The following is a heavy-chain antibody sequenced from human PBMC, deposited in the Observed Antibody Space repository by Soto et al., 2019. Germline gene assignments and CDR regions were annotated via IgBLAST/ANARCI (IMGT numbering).Heavy chain of an antibody. CDR1: GGSINIGGFY. Sequence: QVQPQESGPGLVKPSQTLSLTCTVSGGSINIGGFYWSWVRQHPGKGLEWIGYIYHSGSTYYNPSLKSRVTISEDTSKNQFSLKLSSVTAADTAVYYCARRGFSYGGGYFDLWGRGTLVTVSS. CDR3: ARRGFSYGGGYFDL. CDR2: IYHSGST. J-gene: IGHJ2*01. V-gene: IGHV4-31*03. D-gene: IGHD5-18*01.